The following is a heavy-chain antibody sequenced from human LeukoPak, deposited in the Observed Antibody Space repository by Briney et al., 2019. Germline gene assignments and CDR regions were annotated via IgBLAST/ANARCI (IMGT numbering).Heavy chain of an antibody. CDR3: VRQPDSAGYGFDY. Sequence: GGSLRLPCEVSGFTFDNNDMHWVRQSTGKGLEWVSAIGSAGYTYYAESVRGRFTITRDTAKQSLYLQMNSLRVEDTAVYHCVRQPDSAGYGFDYWGRGTQVTVSS. D-gene: IGHD6-13*01. CDR2: IGSAGYT. J-gene: IGHJ4*02. V-gene: IGHV3-13*01. CDR1: GFTFDNND.